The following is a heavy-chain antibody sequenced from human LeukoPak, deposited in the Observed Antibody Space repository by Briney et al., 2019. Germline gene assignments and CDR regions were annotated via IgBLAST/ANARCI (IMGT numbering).Heavy chain of an antibody. D-gene: IGHD3-22*01. CDR2: ISAYNGNT. V-gene: IGHV1-18*01. CDR1: GGTFSSYG. CDR3: ARELVQDYYDSSVTNWFDP. Sequence: GASVKVSCKASGGTFSSYGISWVRQAPGQGLEWMGWISAYNGNTNYAQKLQGRVTMTTDTSTSTAYMELRSLRSDDTAVYYCARELVQDYYDSSVTNWFDPWGQGTLVTVSS. J-gene: IGHJ5*02.